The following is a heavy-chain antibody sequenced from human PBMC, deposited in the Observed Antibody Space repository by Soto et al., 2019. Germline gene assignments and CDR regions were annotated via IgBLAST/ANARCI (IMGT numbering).Heavy chain of an antibody. CDR3: ARNNGQREYYDCSLNGFDF. V-gene: IGHV1-69*13. CDR1: GGTFSSYA. D-gene: IGHD3-22*01. CDR2: IIPIFSTP. Sequence: SVKISCKASGGTFSSYAISWVRQAPGQGLEWMGGIIPIFSTPNYAQKFQGGVTITADESTSTAYMELSSLRSEDTAVYYCARNNGQREYYDCSLNGFDFWGEGTMVTVSS. J-gene: IGHJ3*01.